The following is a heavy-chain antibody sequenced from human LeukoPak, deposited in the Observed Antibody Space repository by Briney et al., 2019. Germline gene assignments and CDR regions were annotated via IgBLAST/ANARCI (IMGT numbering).Heavy chain of an antibody. D-gene: IGHD3-22*01. Sequence: SETLSLTCTVSGDSLGNYYWNWLRQPAGKGLEWIGRIRSDGTTYANPSLESAVTMSVDTSNNHISLRLSSATAADTAVYYCARSTGFYTTYYMDVWGKGTTVTVSS. CDR3: ARSTGFYTTYYMDV. CDR1: GDSLGNYY. CDR2: IRSDGTT. V-gene: IGHV4-4*07. J-gene: IGHJ6*03.